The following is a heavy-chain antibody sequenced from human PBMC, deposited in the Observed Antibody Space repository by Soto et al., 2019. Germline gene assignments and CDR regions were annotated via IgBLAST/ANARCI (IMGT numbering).Heavy chain of an antibody. CDR3: AIETSEMTTGSYYYGMDV. J-gene: IGHJ6*02. V-gene: IGHV3-23*01. Sequence: GGSLRLSCAASGFTFSSYAMSWVRQAPGKGLEWVSAISGSGGSTYYADSVKGRFTISRDNSKNTLYLQMNSLRAEDTAVYYCAIETSEMTTGSYYYGMDVWGQGTTVTVSS. CDR1: GFTFSSYA. D-gene: IGHD4-4*01. CDR2: ISGSGGST.